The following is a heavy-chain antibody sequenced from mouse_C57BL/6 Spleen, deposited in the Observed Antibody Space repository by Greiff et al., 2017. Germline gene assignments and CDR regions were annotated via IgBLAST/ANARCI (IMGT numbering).Heavy chain of an antibody. D-gene: IGHD2-3*01. V-gene: IGHV5-6*01. CDR1: GFTFSSYG. Sequence: EVMLVESGGDLVKPGGSLKLSCAASGFTFSSYGMSWVRQTPDKRLEWVATISSGGSYTYYPDSVKGRFTISRDNAKNTLYLQMSSLKSEDTAMYYCAREYYDGYPYAMDYWGQGTSVTVSS. CDR2: ISSGGSYT. CDR3: AREYYDGYPYAMDY. J-gene: IGHJ4*01.